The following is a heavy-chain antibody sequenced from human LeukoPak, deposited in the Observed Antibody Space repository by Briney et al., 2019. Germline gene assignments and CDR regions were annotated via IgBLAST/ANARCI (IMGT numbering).Heavy chain of an antibody. CDR2: IKQDGSEK. J-gene: IGHJ4*02. CDR1: GFTFSSYW. D-gene: IGHD2-15*01. Sequence: GGSLRLSCAASGFTFSSYWMSWVRQAPGKGLEWVANIKQDGSEKYYVDSVKGRFTISRDNAKNSLYLQMNSLRAEDTAVYYCARDTKFCSGGSCYTGGLDYWGQGTLVTVSS. CDR3: ARDTKFCSGGSCYTGGLDY. V-gene: IGHV3-7*01.